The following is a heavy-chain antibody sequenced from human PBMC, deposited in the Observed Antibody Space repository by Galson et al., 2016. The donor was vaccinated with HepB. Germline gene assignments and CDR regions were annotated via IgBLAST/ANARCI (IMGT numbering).Heavy chain of an antibody. CDR2: ISYDGGDK. CDR1: XXXFSRYX. J-gene: IGHJ4*02. V-gene: IGHV3-30*19. CDR3: AXLDCGRXCPRDG. D-gene: IGHD2-21*01. Sequence: RLSXXASXXXFSRYXXXWVXXAPGKGLEXXXVISYDGGDKHYADSVKGRFTVSRDNSKNTLFLQMNSLGVEDTAVYYCAXLDCGRXCPRDGWGQGNKVT.